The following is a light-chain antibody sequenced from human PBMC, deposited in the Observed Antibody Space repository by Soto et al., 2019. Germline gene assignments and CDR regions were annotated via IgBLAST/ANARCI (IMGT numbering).Light chain of an antibody. V-gene: IGKV3-11*01. CDR3: QQRRDWPLT. J-gene: IGKJ4*01. CDR1: LGVSNY. Sequence: EIVLTQSPATLSLSPGERATLSCRASLGVSNYLAWYQRKPGQAPRLLVYDASNRATGIPARFSGSGSGTDFTLTISSLEPDDFAVYYCQQRRDWPLTFGCGTQVEIK. CDR2: DAS.